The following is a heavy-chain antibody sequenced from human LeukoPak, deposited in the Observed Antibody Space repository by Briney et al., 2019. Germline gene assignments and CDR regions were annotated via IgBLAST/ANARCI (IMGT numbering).Heavy chain of an antibody. CDR2: IYTSGST. J-gene: IGHJ4*02. D-gene: IGHD2-15*01. V-gene: IGHV4-61*02. CDR3: ARVGGGNTFDY. CDR1: GGSISSGDYY. Sequence: SQTLSLTCTVSGGSISSGDYYWSWIRQPPGKGLEWIGRIYTSGSTNYNPSLKSRVTMSVDTSKNQFSLKLSSVTAADTAVYYCARVGGGNTFDYWGQGTLVTVSS.